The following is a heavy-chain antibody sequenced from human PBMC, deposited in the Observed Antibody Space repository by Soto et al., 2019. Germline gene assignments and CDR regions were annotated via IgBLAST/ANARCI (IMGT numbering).Heavy chain of an antibody. J-gene: IGHJ4*02. CDR2: FYYSGST. V-gene: IGHV4-31*03. Sequence: SDTLSLTCPVFGFSIPSGVSYWRLIGEPPGRGLECIGNFYYSGSTFYNPSLKSRVTISVDTSKNQFSLKLSSVTAADTAVYYCARKKGYSYGPHYFDYWGQGTLVTVSS. D-gene: IGHD5-18*01. CDR3: ARKKGYSYGPHYFDY. CDR1: GFSIPSGVSY.